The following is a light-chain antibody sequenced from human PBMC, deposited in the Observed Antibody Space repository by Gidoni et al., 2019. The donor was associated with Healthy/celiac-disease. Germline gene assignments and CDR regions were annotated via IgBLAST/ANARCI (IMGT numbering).Light chain of an antibody. V-gene: IGLV2-14*01. Sequence: SALTQPASVSGSPGQSITISCTGTSSDVGCYNYVSWYQQHPGKAPKLRIYEVSNRPSGVSNRFSGSKSGNTASLTISGLQAEDEADYYCSSYTSSSTLLIGGGTKLTVL. CDR3: SSYTSSSTLL. CDR1: SSDVGCYNY. J-gene: IGLJ2*01. CDR2: EVS.